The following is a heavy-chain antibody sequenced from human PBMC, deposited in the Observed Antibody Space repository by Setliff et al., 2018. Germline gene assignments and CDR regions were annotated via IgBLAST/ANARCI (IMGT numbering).Heavy chain of an antibody. CDR2: IRYDGSNK. V-gene: IGHV3-33*08. Sequence: PGGSLRLSCAASGFTFSTYWMSWVRQAPGKGLEWVAFIRYDGSNKYYADSVKGRSTISRDNSKNTLYLQMNSLRAEDTAVYYCARSSGSRAAFDIWGQGTMVTVSS. CDR3: ARSSGSRAAFDI. J-gene: IGHJ3*02. CDR1: GFTFSTYW. D-gene: IGHD6-25*01.